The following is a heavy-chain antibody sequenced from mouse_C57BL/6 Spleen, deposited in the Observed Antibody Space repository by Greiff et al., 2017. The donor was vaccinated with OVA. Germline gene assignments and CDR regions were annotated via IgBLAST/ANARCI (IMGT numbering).Heavy chain of an antibody. D-gene: IGHD1-1*01. V-gene: IGHV1-54*01. J-gene: IGHJ2*01. CDR3: ARESSTTVVDPFDY. CDR2: INPGSGGT. CDR1: GYAFTNYL. Sequence: QVQLQQSGAELVRPGTSVKVSCKASGYAFTNYLIEWVKQRPGQGLEWIGVINPGSGGTNYNEKFKGKATLTADKSSSTAYMQLSSLTSEDSAVYFSARESSTTVVDPFDYWGQGTTLTVSS.